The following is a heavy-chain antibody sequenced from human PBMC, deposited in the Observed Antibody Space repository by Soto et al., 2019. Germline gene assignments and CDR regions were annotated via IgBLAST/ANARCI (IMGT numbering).Heavy chain of an antibody. CDR1: GGSFSGYS. CDR3: VRGGGSGSYYILDF. Sequence: SETLSLTCAVYGGSFSGYSWSWIRQPPGKGLEWIGEINHSGSTNYNPSLKSRVTISVDTSKNQFSLKLSSVTAADTDVYYCVRGGGSGSYYILDFWGQGTLVTVSS. CDR2: INHSGST. D-gene: IGHD3-10*01. J-gene: IGHJ4*02. V-gene: IGHV4-34*01.